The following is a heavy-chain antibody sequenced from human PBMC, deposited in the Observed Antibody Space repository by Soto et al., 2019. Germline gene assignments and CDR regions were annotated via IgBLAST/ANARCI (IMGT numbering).Heavy chain of an antibody. CDR2: IYHSGST. CDR3: TRHGGSITAVGVVRGPDY. J-gene: IGHJ4*02. Sequence: QLQLQESGPGLVKPSETLSLTCTVSGGSISSSGYYWGWIRQPPGKGLEWIGNIYHSGSTNYNPSLKSRVTISVDTSKNQFSLKLSSVTAADTAVFYCTRHGGSITAVGVVRGPDYWGQGTRVSVSS. CDR1: GGSISSSGYY. V-gene: IGHV4-39*01. D-gene: IGHD3-3*01.